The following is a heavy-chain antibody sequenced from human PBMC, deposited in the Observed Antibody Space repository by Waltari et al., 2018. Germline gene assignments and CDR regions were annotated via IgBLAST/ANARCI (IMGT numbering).Heavy chain of an antibody. CDR1: GGSVSSGSYY. CDR2: IYYSGST. V-gene: IGHV4-61*01. J-gene: IGHJ4*02. Sequence: QVQLQESGPGLVKPSETLSLTCTVSGGSVSSGSYYWSWIRQPPGKGLEWIGYIYYSGSTNYNPSLKSRVTISVDTSKNQFSLKLSSVTAADTAVYYCARDRYYFDYWGQGTLVTVSS. CDR3: ARDRYYFDY.